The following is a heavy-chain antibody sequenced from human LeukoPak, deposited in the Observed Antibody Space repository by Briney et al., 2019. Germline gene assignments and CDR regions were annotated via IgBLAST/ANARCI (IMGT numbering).Heavy chain of an antibody. CDR3: ARERRSWVRFDY. CDR2: ISSSSSTI. CDR1: GFTFSSYS. V-gene: IGHV3-48*02. J-gene: IGHJ4*02. Sequence: GGSLRLSCAASGFTFSSYSINWVRQAPGKGLEWVSYISSSSSTIYYADSAKGRFTISRDNAKNSLYLQMNSLRDEDTAVYYCARERRSWVRFDYWGQGTLVTVSS. D-gene: IGHD3-10*01.